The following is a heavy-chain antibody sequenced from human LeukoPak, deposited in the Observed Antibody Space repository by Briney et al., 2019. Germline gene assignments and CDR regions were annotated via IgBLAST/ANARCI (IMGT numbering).Heavy chain of an antibody. D-gene: IGHD6-13*01. CDR1: GFTFSSYG. Sequence: GGSLRLSCAASGFTFSSYGMHWVRQAPGKGLEYVSGIDTNGGNTYYADSVKGRFTISRDNSKNTLYLQMGSLRPEDMAVYYCAREEYSNSWCFDFWGLGTLVTVSS. CDR3: AREEYSNSWCFDF. V-gene: IGHV3-64*02. CDR2: IDTNGGNT. J-gene: IGHJ4*02.